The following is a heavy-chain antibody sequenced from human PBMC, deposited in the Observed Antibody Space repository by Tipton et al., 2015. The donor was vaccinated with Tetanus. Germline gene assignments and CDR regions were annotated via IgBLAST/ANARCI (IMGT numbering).Heavy chain of an antibody. CDR1: GFTFNTYW. J-gene: IGHJ5*02. V-gene: IGHV3-7*01. CDR3: VTGTLRYGA. D-gene: IGHD3-9*01. Sequence: SLRLSCAASGFTFNTYWMSWVRQAPGKGLEWVASIQPDESESHFVDSVKGRFTISRDNTKNSVYLQMNSLRIEDTAVYYCVTGTLRYGAWGQGTLVTVSS. CDR2: IQPDESES.